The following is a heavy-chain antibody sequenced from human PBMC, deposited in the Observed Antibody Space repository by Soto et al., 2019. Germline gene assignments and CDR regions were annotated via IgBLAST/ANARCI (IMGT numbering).Heavy chain of an antibody. CDR1: GGTFSSYA. D-gene: IGHD1-7*01. J-gene: IGHJ6*02. Sequence: QVQLVQSGAEVKKPGSSVKVSCKASGGTFSSYAISWVRQDPGQGLEWMGGIIPIFGTANYAQKFQGRVTITADESTSTASMERSSLRSEDTAVYYCASHWITGTWVYYYGMDVWGQGTTVTVSS. V-gene: IGHV1-69*12. CDR3: ASHWITGTWVYYYGMDV. CDR2: IIPIFGTA.